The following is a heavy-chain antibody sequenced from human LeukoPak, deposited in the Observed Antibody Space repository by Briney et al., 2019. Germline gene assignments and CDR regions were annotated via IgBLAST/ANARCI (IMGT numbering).Heavy chain of an antibody. CDR3: AKVTYGSGTYGAFDY. CDR1: GFTFSNYA. Sequence: GGSLRLSCGASGFTFSNYALSWVRQAPGKGLEWVSSTSGSGGSTYYADSVKGRFTISRDNSKNTLYLQMNSLRAEDTAVYYCAKVTYGSGTYGAFDYWGQGTLVTVSS. J-gene: IGHJ4*02. CDR2: TSGSGGST. V-gene: IGHV3-23*01. D-gene: IGHD3-10*01.